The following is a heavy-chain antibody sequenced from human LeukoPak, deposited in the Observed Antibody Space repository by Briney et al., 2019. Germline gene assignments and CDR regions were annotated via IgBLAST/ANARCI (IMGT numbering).Heavy chain of an antibody. J-gene: IGHJ4*02. D-gene: IGHD3-22*01. CDR2: ISAYNGNT. CDR3: ARGGYYDSSGYYYPYYFDY. CDR1: GYTFTSYG. Sequence: GPVKVSCKASGYTFTSYGISWVRQAPGQGLEWMGWISAYNGNTNYAQKLQGRVTMTTDTSTSTAYMELRSLRSDDTAVYYCARGGYYDSSGYYYPYYFDYWGQGTLVTVSS. V-gene: IGHV1-18*01.